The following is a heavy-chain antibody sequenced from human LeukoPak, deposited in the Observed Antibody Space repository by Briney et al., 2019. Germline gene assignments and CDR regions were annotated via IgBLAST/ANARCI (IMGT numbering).Heavy chain of an antibody. CDR3: AGEEWELLRDWFDP. CDR2: INPNSGGT. Sequence: ASVKVSCKASGYTFTGYYMHWVRQAPGQGLEWMGWINPNSGGTNYAQKFQGRVTMTRDTSISTAYMELSRLRSDDTAVYYCAGEEWELLRDWFDPWGQGTLVTVSS. D-gene: IGHD1-26*01. V-gene: IGHV1-2*02. J-gene: IGHJ5*02. CDR1: GYTFTGYY.